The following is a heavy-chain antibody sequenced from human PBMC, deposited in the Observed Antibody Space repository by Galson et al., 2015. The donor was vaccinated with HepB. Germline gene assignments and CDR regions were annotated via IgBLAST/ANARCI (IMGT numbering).Heavy chain of an antibody. Sequence: SVKVSCKASGGTFSRDGISWVRQAPGQGLEWMGRIIPILSMTHHAQKFQGRVTITADKSTGTTYMELRSPTYEDTAVYFCAREGDRYCSSVSCYFFYMDVWGKGTTVTVSS. D-gene: IGHD2-2*01. J-gene: IGHJ6*03. CDR1: GGTFSRDG. CDR3: AREGDRYCSSVSCYFFYMDV. V-gene: IGHV1-69*04. CDR2: IIPILSMT.